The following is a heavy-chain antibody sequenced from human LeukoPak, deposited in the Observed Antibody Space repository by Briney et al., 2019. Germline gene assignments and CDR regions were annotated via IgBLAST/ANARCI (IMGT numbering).Heavy chain of an antibody. V-gene: IGHV4-34*01. J-gene: IGHJ4*01. CDR2: INHRGST. CDR1: GGSLSNLY. D-gene: IGHD6-13*01. CDR3: ASLILIAAGSDF. Sequence: PSETLSLTCAVYGGSLSNLYWSWIRQPPGKGLEWIGEINHRGSTTYNPSLKSRVPMSVDTSKNQFSLQLSSVTAADTAVYYCASLILIAAGSDFWGXGNLVTXSS.